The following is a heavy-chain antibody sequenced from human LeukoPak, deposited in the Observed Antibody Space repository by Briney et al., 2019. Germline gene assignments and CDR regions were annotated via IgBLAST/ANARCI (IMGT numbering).Heavy chain of an antibody. CDR3: ARGDLNNIVLMVYATHYYMDV. CDR2: ISSSSSTI. J-gene: IGHJ6*03. Sequence: GGSLRLSCAASGFTFSSYSMNWVRQAPGKGLEWVSYISSSSSTIYYADSVKGRFTISRDNAKNSLYLQMNSLRAEDTAVYYCARGDLNNIVLMVYATHYYMDVWGKGTTVTVSS. V-gene: IGHV3-48*01. CDR1: GFTFSSYS. D-gene: IGHD2-8*01.